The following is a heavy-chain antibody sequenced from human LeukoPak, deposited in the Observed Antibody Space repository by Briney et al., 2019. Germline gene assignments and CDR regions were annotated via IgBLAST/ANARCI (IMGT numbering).Heavy chain of an antibody. CDR1: GFTFSSYE. CDR3: ARDKFHYYGMDV. J-gene: IGHJ6*02. V-gene: IGHV3-48*03. Sequence: GGSLRLSCAASGFTFSSYEMNWVRQAPGKGLEWVSYISSSASTIYYADSVKGRFTISRDSAKNSLYLQMNSLRAEDTAVYYCARDKFHYYGMDVWGQGTTVTVSS. CDR2: ISSSASTI.